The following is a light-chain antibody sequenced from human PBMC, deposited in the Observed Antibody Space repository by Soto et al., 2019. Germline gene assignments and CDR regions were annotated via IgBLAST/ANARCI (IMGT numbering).Light chain of an antibody. Sequence: EIVLTQSPGTLSFSPGERATLSCRASQSVSSNYLAWYQQKPGQAPRLLINGASSMATGIPDRFSGSRSGTDFDLTISRLDPEDHAVHFCQHYGPSQGGPFGRGTKVEIQ. J-gene: IGKJ1*01. V-gene: IGKV3-20*01. CDR1: QSVSSNY. CDR2: GAS. CDR3: QHYGPSQGGP.